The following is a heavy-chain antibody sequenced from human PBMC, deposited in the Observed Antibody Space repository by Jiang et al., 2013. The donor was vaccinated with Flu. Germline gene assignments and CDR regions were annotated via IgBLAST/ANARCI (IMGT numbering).Heavy chain of an antibody. V-gene: IGHV4-4*02. CDR2: IYHSGST. CDR1: GGSISSTNW. Sequence: GPGLVKPSGTLSLTCAVSGGSISSTNWWSWVRQPPGKGLEWIGEIYHSGSTNYNPSLKSRVTISVDKSKNQFSLKLSSVTAADTAVYYCARGWGSSWIPHDAFDIWAKGQWSPSLQ. CDR3: ARGWGSSWIPHDAFDI. J-gene: IGHJ3*02. D-gene: IGHD6-13*01.